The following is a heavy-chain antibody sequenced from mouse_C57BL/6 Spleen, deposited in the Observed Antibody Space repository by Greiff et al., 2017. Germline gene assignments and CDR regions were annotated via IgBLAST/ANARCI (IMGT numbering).Heavy chain of an antibody. CDR2: ILPGSGST. J-gene: IGHJ1*03. CDR3: ASRDYCGSSYRYFDV. V-gene: IGHV1-9*01. D-gene: IGHD1-1*01. Sequence: VQGVESGAELMKPGASVKLSCKATGYTFTGYWIEWVKQRPGHGLEWIGEILPGSGSTNYNEKFKGKATFTADPSSNTAYMQLSSLTTEDSANYYCASRDYCGSSYRYFDVWGTGTTVTVSS. CDR1: GYTFTGYW.